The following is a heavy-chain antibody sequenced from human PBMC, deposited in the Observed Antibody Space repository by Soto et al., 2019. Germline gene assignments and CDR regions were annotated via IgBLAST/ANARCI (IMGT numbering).Heavy chain of an antibody. Sequence: ASVKVSCKASGFTFTNYGISWVRQAPGQGFEWMGWITGSTGDTNYAQKFQDRPAMTTDTSADTAYMELRSLRGDDTAVYYCARDKVGTAADFWGQGTLVTVSS. J-gene: IGHJ4*02. CDR2: ITGSTGDT. D-gene: IGHD2-15*01. CDR1: GFTFTNYG. CDR3: ARDKVGTAADF. V-gene: IGHV1-18*01.